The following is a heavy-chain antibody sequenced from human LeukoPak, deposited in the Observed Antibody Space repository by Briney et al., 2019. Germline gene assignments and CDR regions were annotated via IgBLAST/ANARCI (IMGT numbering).Heavy chain of an antibody. Sequence: GGSLRLSCAASGFTFSSYAMSWVRQAPGKGLEWVSAISGSGGSTYYADSVKGRFTISRDNAKNSLYLQMNSLRAEDTAVYYCARVTYCSSTSCRDHAFDIWGQGTMVTVSS. D-gene: IGHD2-2*01. CDR1: GFTFSSYA. CDR2: ISGSGGST. V-gene: IGHV3-23*01. J-gene: IGHJ3*02. CDR3: ARVTYCSSTSCRDHAFDI.